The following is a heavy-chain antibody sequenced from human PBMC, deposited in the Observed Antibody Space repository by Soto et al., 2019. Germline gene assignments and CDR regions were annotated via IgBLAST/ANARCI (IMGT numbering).Heavy chain of an antibody. CDR3: ARVPGP. J-gene: IGHJ5*02. CDR2: IYHSGST. Sequence: SETLSLTCAVSGGSISSGGHSWSWIRQPPGKGLEWIRYIYHSGSTYYNPSLKSRVTISVDRSKNQFSLKLSSVTAADTAVYYCARVPGPWGQGTLVTVS. V-gene: IGHV4-30-2*01. CDR1: GGSISSGGHS.